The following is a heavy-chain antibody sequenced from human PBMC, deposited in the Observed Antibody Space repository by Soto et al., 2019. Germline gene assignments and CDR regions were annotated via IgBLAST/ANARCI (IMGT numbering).Heavy chain of an antibody. CDR3: ARVKGPIFGVPYYFDY. Sequence: SETLSLTCTVSGGSISSGDYYWSWIRQPPGKGLEWIGYIYYSGSTYYNPSLKSRVTISVDTSKNQFSLKLSSVTAADTAVYYCARVKGPIFGVPYYFDYWGQGTLVTVSS. CDR1: GGSISSGDYY. J-gene: IGHJ4*02. D-gene: IGHD3-3*01. V-gene: IGHV4-30-4*01. CDR2: IYYSGST.